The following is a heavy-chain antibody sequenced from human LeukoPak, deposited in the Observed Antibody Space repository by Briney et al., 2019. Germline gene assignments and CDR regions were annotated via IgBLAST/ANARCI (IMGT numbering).Heavy chain of an antibody. J-gene: IGHJ4*02. Sequence: SETLSLTCTVSGGSINNYYWSWIRQPPGKGLEWIGYIYKSGSTKYNPSLKSRVTALVDTSKKKFSLELSSVTAADTAVYYCARTSYYGSRAYYDYWGQGTLVTVSS. V-gene: IGHV4-59*01. CDR2: IYKSGST. D-gene: IGHD3-22*01. CDR1: GGSINNYY. CDR3: ARTSYYGSRAYYDY.